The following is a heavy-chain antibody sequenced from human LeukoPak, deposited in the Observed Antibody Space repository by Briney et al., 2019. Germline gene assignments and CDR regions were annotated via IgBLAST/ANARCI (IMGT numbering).Heavy chain of an antibody. V-gene: IGHV1-69*05. J-gene: IGHJ4*02. Sequence: SVKVSCKASGGTFSSYAISWVRQAPGQGLEWMGGSIPIFGTANYPKKFQGRVTITTDESTSTAYMELSSLRSEDTAVYYCAPMYYYDRSGYQSYYTGYWGQGTLVTVSS. CDR2: SIPIFGTA. CDR1: GGTFSSYA. CDR3: APMYYYDRSGYQSYYTGY. D-gene: IGHD3-22*01.